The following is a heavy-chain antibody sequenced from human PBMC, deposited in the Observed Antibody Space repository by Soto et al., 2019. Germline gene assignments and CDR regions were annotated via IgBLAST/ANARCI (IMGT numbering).Heavy chain of an antibody. J-gene: IGHJ5*02. CDR1: GFTFSSYG. CDR2: ISYDGSNK. V-gene: IGHV3-30*18. CDR3: AKEGRPHPAFDP. Sequence: QVQLVESGGGVVQPGRSLRLSCAASGFTFSSYGMHWVRQAPGKGLEWVAVISYDGSNKYYADSVKGRFTISRDNSKNTLYLQMNSLRAEDTAVYYCAKEGRPHPAFDPWGQGTLVTVSS. D-gene: IGHD2-15*01.